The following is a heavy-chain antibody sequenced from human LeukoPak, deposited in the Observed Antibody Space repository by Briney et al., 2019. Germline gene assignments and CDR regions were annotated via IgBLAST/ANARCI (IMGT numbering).Heavy chain of an antibody. CDR1: GGSIGSYY. CDR3: ARGGIPDY. D-gene: IGHD2-21*01. J-gene: IGHJ4*02. Sequence: PSETLSLTCTVSGGSIGSYYWSWIRQPPGKGLEWIGYIYYSGSTNYNPSLKSRVTISVDTSRNQFSLKLSSLTAADTAVYYCARGGIPDYWGQGILVTVSS. V-gene: IGHV4-59*08. CDR2: IYYSGST.